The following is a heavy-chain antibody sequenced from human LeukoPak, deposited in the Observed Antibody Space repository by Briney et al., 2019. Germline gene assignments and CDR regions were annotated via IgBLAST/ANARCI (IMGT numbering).Heavy chain of an antibody. V-gene: IGHV1-2*02. CDR1: GYTFTGYY. CDR2: INPNSGGT. Sequence: ASVKVSCKASGYTFTGYYMHWVRQAPGQGLEWMGWINPNSGGTNYAQKFQGRVTMTRDKSIRTAYMELSRLTSDDTAVYYCARESGSYSQYFDYWGQGTLVTVSS. CDR3: ARESGSYSQYFDY. D-gene: IGHD1-26*01. J-gene: IGHJ4*02.